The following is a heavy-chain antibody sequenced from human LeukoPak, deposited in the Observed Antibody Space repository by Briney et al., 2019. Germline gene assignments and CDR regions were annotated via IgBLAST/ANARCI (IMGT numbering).Heavy chain of an antibody. J-gene: IGHJ4*02. Sequence: GGSLRLSCAASGFTFSSYEMNWVRQAPGKGLEWVAYISGGGDTIFYTDSVKGRFTISRDNAENSLFLQMNSLRAEDSAIYYCARGWFDNWGQETLVTVSS. CDR2: ISGGGDTI. CDR1: GFTFSSYE. V-gene: IGHV3-48*03. CDR3: ARGWFDN.